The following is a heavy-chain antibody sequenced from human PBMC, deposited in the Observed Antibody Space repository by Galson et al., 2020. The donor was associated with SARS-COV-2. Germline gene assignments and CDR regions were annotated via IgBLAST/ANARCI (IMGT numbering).Heavy chain of an antibody. V-gene: IGHV2-70*04. J-gene: IGHJ4*02. CDR2: IDWDDDT. Sequence: SGPTLVKPTQTLTLTCTFSGFSLDVNGMSVSWIHQPPGKALEWLARIDWDDDTFYSPSLKTRLTISKDTSKNQVVLTVTDMSPVDTATYYCARLKDHAIWALDYWGPGTLVTVSS. CDR1: GFSLDVNGMS. D-gene: IGHD7-27*01. CDR3: ARLKDHAIWALDY.